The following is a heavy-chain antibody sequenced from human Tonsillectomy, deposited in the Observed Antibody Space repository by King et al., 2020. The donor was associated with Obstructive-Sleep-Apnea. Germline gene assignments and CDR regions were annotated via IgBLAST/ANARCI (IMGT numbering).Heavy chain of an antibody. CDR2: IKQDGSEK. V-gene: IGHV3-7*03. CDR3: VRRYCSSTSCYFNY. CDR1: GFSFSSYW. Sequence: VQLVESGGGLVQPGGSLRLSCAASGFSFSSYWMSWVRQAPGKGLEWVANIKQDGSEKYYVDSVKGRFTISRDNAKNSLYLQMNSLRAEDTAVYYCVRRYCSSTSCYFNYWGQGTLVTVSS. J-gene: IGHJ4*02. D-gene: IGHD2-2*01.